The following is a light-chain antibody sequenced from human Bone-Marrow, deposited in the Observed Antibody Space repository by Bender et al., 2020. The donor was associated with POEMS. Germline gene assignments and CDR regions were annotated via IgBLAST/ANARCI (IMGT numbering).Light chain of an antibody. Sequence: VLTQPPSVSVAPGETANITCTAENIGRKTVSWYQQKSGQAPLLVINYDTNRPSRIPGEFSGSNLGNTATLSISRVEAGHEADYYCQVWDSSSDHPGIFGGGTKLTVL. J-gene: IGLJ2*01. CDR2: YDT. CDR3: QVWDSSSDHPGI. CDR1: NIGRKT. V-gene: IGLV3-21*04.